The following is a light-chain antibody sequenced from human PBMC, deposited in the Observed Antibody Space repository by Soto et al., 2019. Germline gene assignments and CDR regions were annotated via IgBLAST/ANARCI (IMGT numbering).Light chain of an antibody. CDR2: DDT. CDR3: GTWDNSLSVVV. V-gene: IGLV1-51*02. Sequence: QSVLTQPPSVSAAPGQKVTISCSGSSSNIGSNVVSWYQQVPGTAPRLLTYDDTKRASGIPDRFSGSKSGSSATLGITGLQTGDEADYYCGTWDNSLSVVVFGGGTSSPS. J-gene: IGLJ2*01. CDR1: SSNIGSNV.